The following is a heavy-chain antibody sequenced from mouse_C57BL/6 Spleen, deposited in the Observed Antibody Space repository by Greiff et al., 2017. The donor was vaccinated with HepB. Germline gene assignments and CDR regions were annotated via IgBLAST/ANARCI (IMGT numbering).Heavy chain of an antibody. J-gene: IGHJ4*01. CDR1: GYTFTSYW. CDR3: AKDYYGNPSYAMDY. Sequence: QVQLKQPGAELVKPGASVKLSCKASGYTFTSYWMHWVKQRPGQGLEWIGMIHPNSGSTNYNEKFKSKATLTVDKSSSTAYMQLSSLTSEDSAVYYCAKDYYGNPSYAMDYWGQGTSVTVSS. CDR2: IHPNSGST. D-gene: IGHD2-1*01. V-gene: IGHV1-64*01.